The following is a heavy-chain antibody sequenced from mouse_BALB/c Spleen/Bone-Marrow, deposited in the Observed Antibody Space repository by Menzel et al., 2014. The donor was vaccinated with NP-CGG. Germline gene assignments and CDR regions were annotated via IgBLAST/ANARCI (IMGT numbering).Heavy chain of an antibody. CDR3: ARVYGWYFDV. CDR1: GFTFSSYG. D-gene: IGHD1-1*01. V-gene: IGHV5-6-3*01. CDR2: INNNGGST. J-gene: IGHJ1*01. Sequence: DVQLVESGGGLVQPGGSLKLSCVASGFTFSSYGMSWVRQTPDKRLELVATINNNGGSTYYPDSVKGQFTISRDNAKNTLYLQMGSLKSENTAMYYCARVYGWYFDVWGAGTTVTVSS.